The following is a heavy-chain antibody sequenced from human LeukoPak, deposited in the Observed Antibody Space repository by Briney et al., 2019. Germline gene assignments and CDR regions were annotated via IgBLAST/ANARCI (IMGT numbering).Heavy chain of an antibody. Sequence: SVKVSCKASGGTFSSYAISWLRQAPGQGLEWMGVIIPIFGTANYAQKFQGRVTITTDESTSTAYMELSSLRSEDTAVYYCARGDIVVVSVKAFDIWGQGTMVTVSS. CDR3: ARGDIVVVSVKAFDI. CDR2: IIPIFGTA. CDR1: GGTFSSYA. V-gene: IGHV1-69*05. J-gene: IGHJ3*02. D-gene: IGHD2-21*01.